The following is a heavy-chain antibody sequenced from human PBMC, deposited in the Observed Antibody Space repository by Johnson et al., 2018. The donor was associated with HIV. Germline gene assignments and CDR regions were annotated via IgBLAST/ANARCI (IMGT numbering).Heavy chain of an antibody. CDR3: TTDGEDYGDYMNAFDI. J-gene: IGHJ3*02. CDR1: GYDFSSSW. D-gene: IGHD4-17*01. V-gene: IGHV3-74*01. CDR2: IRNDGSVT. Sequence: VQLVESGGGLVQPGGSLRLSCAASGYDFSSSWMHWVRQAPGKGLVWVSRIRNDGSVTTYADSVKGRFFISSDNSKNALYLQMNSLRAEDTAVYYCTTDGEDYGDYMNAFDIWGQGTMVTVSS.